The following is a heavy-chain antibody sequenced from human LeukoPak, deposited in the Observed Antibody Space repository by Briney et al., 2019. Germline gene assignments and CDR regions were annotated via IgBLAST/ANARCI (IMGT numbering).Heavy chain of an antibody. Sequence: SGEPLRLSCALSGLTVNDNYMSWVRQATGKGLEWVSLIFPDGQTYYADFVQGRFSISRDMSRNILFLDMSSLRAEDTAVFFCARANPVYGDFDYWGQGTLVTVSS. CDR1: GLTVNDNY. V-gene: IGHV3-53*01. CDR3: ARANPVYGDFDY. J-gene: IGHJ4*02. CDR2: IFPDGQT. D-gene: IGHD4-17*01.